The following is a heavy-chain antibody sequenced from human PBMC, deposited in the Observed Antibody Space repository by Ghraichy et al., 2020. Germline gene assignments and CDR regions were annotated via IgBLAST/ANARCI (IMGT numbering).Heavy chain of an antibody. CDR1: GYSFTTYW. Sequence: GGSLRLSCKGSGYSFTTYWITWVRQMPGKGLEWMGRIDPSDSYTNYSPSFQGHVTISADKSISTAYLQWSSLKASDTAMYYCASYESLAGYQNFHHWGQGTLVTVSS. CDR3: ASYESLAGYQNFHH. V-gene: IGHV5-10-1*01. J-gene: IGHJ1*01. D-gene: IGHD3-9*01. CDR2: IDPSDSYT.